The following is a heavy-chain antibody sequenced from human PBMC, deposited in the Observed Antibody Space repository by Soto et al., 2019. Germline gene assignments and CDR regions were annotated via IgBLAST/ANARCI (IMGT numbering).Heavy chain of an antibody. J-gene: IGHJ3*02. D-gene: IGHD3-22*01. Sequence: SVKVSCKASGFTFTSSAVQWVRQARGQRLEWIGWIVVGSGNTNYAQKFQERVTITRDMSTSTAYMELSSLRSEDTAVYYCAASSVSAPDDSSGDDAFDIWGQGTMVTVSS. CDR3: AASSVSAPDDSSGDDAFDI. V-gene: IGHV1-58*01. CDR1: GFTFTSSA. CDR2: IVVGSGNT.